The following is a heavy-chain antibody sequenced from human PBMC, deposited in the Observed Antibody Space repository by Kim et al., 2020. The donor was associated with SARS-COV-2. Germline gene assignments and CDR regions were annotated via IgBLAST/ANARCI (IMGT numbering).Heavy chain of an antibody. CDR3: ASTPYCGGDCYSSLDY. J-gene: IGHJ4*02. CDR1: GFTFSDYY. D-gene: IGHD2-21*02. CDR2: ISSSGSTI. Sequence: GGSLRLSCAASGFTFSDYYMSWIRQAPGKGLEWVSYISSSGSTIYYADSVKGRFTISRDNAKNSLYLQMNSLRAEDTAVYYCASTPYCGGDCYSSLDYWGQGTLVTVSS. V-gene: IGHV3-11*04.